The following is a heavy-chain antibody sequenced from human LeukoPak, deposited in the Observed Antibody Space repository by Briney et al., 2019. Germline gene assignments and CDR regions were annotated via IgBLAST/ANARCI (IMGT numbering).Heavy chain of an antibody. CDR1: GYTFTSYD. V-gene: IGHV1-69*13. CDR3: ARVYSSSSGIDY. J-gene: IGHJ4*02. Sequence: SVKVSRKASGYTFTSYDINWVRQATGQGLEWMGGIIPIFGTANYAQKFQGRVTITADESTSTAYMELSSLRSEDTAVYYCARVYSSSSGIDYWGQGTLVTVSS. D-gene: IGHD6-6*01. CDR2: IIPIFGTA.